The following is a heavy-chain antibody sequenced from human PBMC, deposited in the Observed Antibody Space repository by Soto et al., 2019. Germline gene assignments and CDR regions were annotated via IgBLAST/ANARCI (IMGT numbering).Heavy chain of an antibody. CDR1: GGTLSRYA. D-gene: IGHD3-22*01. V-gene: IGHV1-3*01. J-gene: IGHJ4*02. Sequence: ASVKVSCKASGGTLSRYAMSWVRHAPGRGLEWMGWISPGNGNTKYSQKFQGRVTIERDTSASTAYMELSGLRSEDTTVYYCARGGYFDSSNYLAYWGLGTLVTVSS. CDR3: ARGGYFDSSNYLAY. CDR2: ISPGNGNT.